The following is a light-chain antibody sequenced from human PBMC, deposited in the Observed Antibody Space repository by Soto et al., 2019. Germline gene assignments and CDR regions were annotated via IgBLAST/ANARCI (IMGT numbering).Light chain of an antibody. J-gene: IGLJ1*01. CDR1: SSDVGGYNY. Sequence: QSVLTQPRSVSGSPGQSVTISCTGTSSDVGGYNYVSWYQLHPGKAPKLIIYDVSERPSGVPDRFSGSKSGNTASLTISGLQAEDETDYFCSSYAGSNTFVFGTGTKLTVL. CDR2: DVS. V-gene: IGLV2-11*01. CDR3: SSYAGSNTFV.